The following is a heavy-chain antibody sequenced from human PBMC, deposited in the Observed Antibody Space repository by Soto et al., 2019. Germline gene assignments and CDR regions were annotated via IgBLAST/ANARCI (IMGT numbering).Heavy chain of an antibody. CDR1: GGSISSYY. J-gene: IGHJ4*02. CDR2: IYYSGST. Sequence: SETLSLTYTVSGGSISSYYWSWIRQPPGKGLEWIGYIYYSGSTNYNPSLKSRVTISVDTSKNQFSLKLSSVTAADTAVYYCAREAANWNYFDYWGQGTLVTVSS. CDR3: AREAANWNYFDY. D-gene: IGHD1-1*01. V-gene: IGHV4-59*01.